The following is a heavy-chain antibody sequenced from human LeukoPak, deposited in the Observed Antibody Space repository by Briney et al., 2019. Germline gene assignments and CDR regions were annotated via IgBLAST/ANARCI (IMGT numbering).Heavy chain of an antibody. CDR1: GFTFSSYA. CDR2: ISGSGDST. Sequence: PGGSLRLSCAASGFTFSSYAMSWVRQAPGKGLEWVSFISGSGDSTYYADSVKGRFTIFRDNSKSTLSVQMNSLRAEDTAVYYCAKNYYGSGSYYNSIDYWGQGTLVSVSS. V-gene: IGHV3-23*01. CDR3: AKNYYGSGSYYNSIDY. D-gene: IGHD3-10*01. J-gene: IGHJ4*02.